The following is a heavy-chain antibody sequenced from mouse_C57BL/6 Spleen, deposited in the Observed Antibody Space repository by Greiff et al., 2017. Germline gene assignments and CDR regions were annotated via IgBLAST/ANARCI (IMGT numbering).Heavy chain of an antibody. CDR2: IYPGDGDT. Sequence: VKLQESGPELVKPGASVKISCKASGYAFSSSWMNWVKQRPGKGLEWIGRIYPGDGDTNYNGKFKGKATLTADKSSSTAYMQLSSLTSEDSAVYFCAGGDDYDGGVGFAYWGQGTLVTVSA. CDR1: GYAFSSSW. D-gene: IGHD2-4*01. J-gene: IGHJ3*01. CDR3: AGGDDYDGGVGFAY. V-gene: IGHV1-82*01.